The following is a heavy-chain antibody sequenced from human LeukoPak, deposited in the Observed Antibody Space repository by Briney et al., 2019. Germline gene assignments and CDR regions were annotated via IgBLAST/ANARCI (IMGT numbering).Heavy chain of an antibody. J-gene: IGHJ6*02. Sequence: GRSLRLSCVASGFNFSNHAMHWVRQTPGKGPECVAVIAYYGTNEYDADSVKGRFTTSRDNSKNRLYLQMKSLTPEDTAVYYCARDRDFWGYGGMDVWGQGTTVTVSS. V-gene: IGHV3-30-3*01. CDR2: IAYYGTNE. CDR1: GFNFSNHA. D-gene: IGHD3-3*01. CDR3: ARDRDFWGYGGMDV.